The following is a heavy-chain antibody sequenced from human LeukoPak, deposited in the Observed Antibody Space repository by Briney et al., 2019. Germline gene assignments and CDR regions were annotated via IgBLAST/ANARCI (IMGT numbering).Heavy chain of an antibody. J-gene: IGHJ6*03. CDR1: GYTFTDYY. CDR3: AMSSNSAGYYYMDV. D-gene: IGHD6-25*01. CDR2: VDPEDGET. V-gene: IGHV1-69-2*01. Sequence: ASVKVSCKVSGYTFTDYYMHWVQQAPGKGLEWMGLVDPEDGETIYAEKFQGRVTITADTSTDTAYMELSSLRSEDTAVYYCAMSSNSAGYYYMDVWGKGTTVTVSS.